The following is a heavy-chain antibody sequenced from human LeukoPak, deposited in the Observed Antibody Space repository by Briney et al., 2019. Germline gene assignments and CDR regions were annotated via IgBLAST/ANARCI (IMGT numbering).Heavy chain of an antibody. D-gene: IGHD3-10*01. CDR1: GGSFSRYY. J-gene: IGHJ4*02. Sequence: PSETLSLTCAVYGGSFSRYYWSWIRQPPGKGLEWIGEINHGGSTNYNPSLKSRVTLSVDTSKNQFSLKLTSVTAADTAVYYCARGASMVRGVSIYWGQGTLVTVSS. CDR2: INHGGST. V-gene: IGHV4-34*01. CDR3: ARGASMVRGVSIY.